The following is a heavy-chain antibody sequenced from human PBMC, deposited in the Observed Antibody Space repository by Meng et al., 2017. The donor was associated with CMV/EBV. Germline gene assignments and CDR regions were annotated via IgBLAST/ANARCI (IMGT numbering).Heavy chain of an antibody. V-gene: IGHV1-2*02. CDR3: VRSSGWSLFDY. CDR2: VNSNNDAT. J-gene: IGHJ4*02. CDR1: GFTFSDYY. Sequence: QVQRGQSGAEMKKPGASVKVSCTTSGFTFSDYYIHWVRQAPGQGLEWMGWVNSNNDATNYARKFQGRVSMTRDTSISTAHMELSRLMSDDTAVYYCVRSSGWSLFDYWGQGTLVTVSS. D-gene: IGHD6-19*01.